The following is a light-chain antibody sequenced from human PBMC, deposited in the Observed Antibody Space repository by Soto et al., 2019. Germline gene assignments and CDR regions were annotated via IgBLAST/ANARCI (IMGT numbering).Light chain of an antibody. CDR2: GNI. CDR3: QSSDRSLSGWV. V-gene: IGLV1-40*01. CDR1: SSNIGAGYD. Sequence: QLVRTQPPSLSGAPGQRVTISCTGSSSNIGAGYDVHWYQQLPGTAPKLLIYGNINRPSGVPDRFSGSKSGTSASLAITGLQAEDEADYSCQSSDRSLSGWVFGTGTKLTVL. J-gene: IGLJ1*01.